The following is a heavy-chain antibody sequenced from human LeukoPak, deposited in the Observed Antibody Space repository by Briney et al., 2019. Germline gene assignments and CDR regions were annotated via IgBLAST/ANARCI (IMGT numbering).Heavy chain of an antibody. D-gene: IGHD3-9*01. Sequence: SQPLSLPCTASGGSVSSGHHYWSWIRQPPEKGLEWIGHISYSGNTSYNPSLKSRVTISEDTSRTQFSLRLSSVTAADTAVYYCARTRPHYNILTGYSTSGWFDPWGQGTLVTVSA. V-gene: IGHV4-61*01. CDR1: GGSVSSGHHY. CDR3: ARTRPHYNILTGYSTSGWFDP. CDR2: ISYSGNT. J-gene: IGHJ5*02.